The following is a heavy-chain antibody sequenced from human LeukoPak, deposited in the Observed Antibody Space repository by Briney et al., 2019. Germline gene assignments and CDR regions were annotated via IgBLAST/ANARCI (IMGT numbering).Heavy chain of an antibody. CDR1: GFTFSNYS. Sequence: GGSLRLSCAASGFTFSNYSMNWVRQAPGKGLEWVSSISHTGGSPYYADSVKGRFTVSRDNSKNTLYLQMNSLTVEDTAIYYCAKNADRGAYCRGGSCYPYYYYYMDVWGTGTTVTISS. J-gene: IGHJ6*03. V-gene: IGHV3-23*01. CDR3: AKNADRGAYCRGGSCYPYYYYYMDV. CDR2: ISHTGGSP. D-gene: IGHD2-15*01.